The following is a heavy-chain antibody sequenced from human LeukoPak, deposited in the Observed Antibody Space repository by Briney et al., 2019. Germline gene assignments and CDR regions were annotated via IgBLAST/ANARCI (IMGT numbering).Heavy chain of an antibody. CDR3: ARSLRGHLGELSSYTRRANWFDP. CDR1: GYTFTSYD. V-gene: IGHV1-8*01. D-gene: IGHD3-16*02. CDR2: MNPNSGNT. J-gene: IGHJ5*02. Sequence: ASVKVSCKASGYTFTSYDINWVRQATGQGLEWMGWMNPNSGNTGYAQKFQGRVTMTRNTSISTAYMELSSLRSEDTAVYYCARSLRGHLGELSSYTRRANWFDPWGQGTLVTVSS.